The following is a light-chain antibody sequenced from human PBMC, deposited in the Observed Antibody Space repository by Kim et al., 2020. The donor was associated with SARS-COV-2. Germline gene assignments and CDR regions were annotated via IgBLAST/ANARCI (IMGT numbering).Light chain of an antibody. Sequence: AIHLTQSPSSLSASVRDRVTITCRASQGISSALAWYQQKPGKAPNLLIYHASNLQSGVPSRFSGSESGTDFTLTINSLQPEDFATYYCQQFYAYPYTFGQGTKLEI. J-gene: IGKJ2*01. CDR3: QQFYAYPYT. CDR2: HAS. CDR1: QGISSA. V-gene: IGKV1-13*02.